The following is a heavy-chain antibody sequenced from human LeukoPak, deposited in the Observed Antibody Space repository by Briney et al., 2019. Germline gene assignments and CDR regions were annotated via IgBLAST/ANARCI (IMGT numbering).Heavy chain of an antibody. Sequence: GGSLRLSCAASGFTFSTYAMHWVRQAPGKGLEWVAVISYDGSSKYYADSVKGRFTISRDDSKNTLYLQMNNLRAEDTAVYYCAKDGAWLRFDDWGQGILVTVSS. CDR3: AKDGAWLRFDD. D-gene: IGHD5-12*01. V-gene: IGHV3-30*04. CDR2: ISYDGSSK. CDR1: GFTFSTYA. J-gene: IGHJ4*02.